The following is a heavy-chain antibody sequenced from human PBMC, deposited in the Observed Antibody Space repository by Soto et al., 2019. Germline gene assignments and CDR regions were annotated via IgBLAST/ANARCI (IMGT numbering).Heavy chain of an antibody. Sequence: GGSLRLSCVASGFTFSSYAMTWIRQTPGKGLEWVSATSMSGGSTYYADSVKGRFSISRDNSKNTLYLQMNSLRAEDTAVYYCAKLLRLGELFGPSYGMNVWGQGTTVTVSS. CDR3: AKLLRLGELFGPSYGMNV. CDR1: GFTFSSYA. V-gene: IGHV3-23*01. CDR2: TSMSGGST. J-gene: IGHJ6*02. D-gene: IGHD3-16*01.